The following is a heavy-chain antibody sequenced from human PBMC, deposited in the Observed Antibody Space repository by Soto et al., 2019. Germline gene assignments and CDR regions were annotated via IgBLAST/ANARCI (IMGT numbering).Heavy chain of an antibody. D-gene: IGHD3-10*01. CDR1: AFTFGSYA. CDR3: AKSGSHSYFDY. J-gene: IGHJ4*02. CDR2: ISASGGNT. V-gene: IGHV3-23*01. Sequence: GGSLRLSCAASAFTFGSYAMSWVRQAPGKGLEWVSSISASGGNTYYADSVKGRFTISRGNSKNTLYLQMNSLRAEDTAVYYCAKSGSHSYFDYWGQGTLVTVSS.